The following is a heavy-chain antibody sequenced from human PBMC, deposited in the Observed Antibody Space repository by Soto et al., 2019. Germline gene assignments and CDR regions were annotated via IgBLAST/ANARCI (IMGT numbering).Heavy chain of an antibody. CDR1: CGSISSFY. CDR3: ARLDKSGSYVGAFDI. J-gene: IGHJ3*02. CDR2: IYYSGST. Sequence: PSETLSLTCTVSCGSISSFYWSWIRQPPGKGLEWIGYIYYSGSTNYNPSLKSRVTISVDTSKNQFSLKLSSVTAADTAVYYCARLDKSGSYVGAFDIWGQGTMVTVSS. V-gene: IGHV4-59*08. D-gene: IGHD1-26*01.